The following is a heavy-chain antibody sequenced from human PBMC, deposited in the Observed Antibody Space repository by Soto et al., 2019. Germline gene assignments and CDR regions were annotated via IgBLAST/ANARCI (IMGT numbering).Heavy chain of an antibody. J-gene: IGHJ2*01. CDR2: IYYSGST. Sequence: QVQLQESGPGLVKPSETLSLTCTVSGGSISSYYWSWIRQPPGKGLEWIGYIYYSGSTNYNPSLTMRVTISVYTSKIRVPLKLSSVTAADSAVYYCARMYTSSWYGHLYGYFDLWGRGTLVTVSS. CDR3: ARMYTSSWYGHLYGYFDL. V-gene: IGHV4-59*01. D-gene: IGHD6-13*01. CDR1: GGSISSYY.